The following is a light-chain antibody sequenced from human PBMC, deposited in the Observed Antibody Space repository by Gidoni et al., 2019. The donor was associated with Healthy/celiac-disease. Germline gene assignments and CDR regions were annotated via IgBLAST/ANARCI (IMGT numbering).Light chain of an antibody. Sequence: IVLTQSPGTLSLSPGERATLSCRASQSVSSSYLAWYQQKPGQAPRLLIYGASSRATGIPDRFSGSGSGTDFTLTISRLEPEDLAVYYCQQYGSSPLFTFGPGTKVDIK. V-gene: IGKV3-20*01. CDR1: QSVSSSY. CDR2: GAS. CDR3: QQYGSSPLFT. J-gene: IGKJ3*01.